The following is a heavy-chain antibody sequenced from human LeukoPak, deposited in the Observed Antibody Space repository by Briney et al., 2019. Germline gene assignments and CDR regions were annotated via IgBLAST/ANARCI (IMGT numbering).Heavy chain of an antibody. V-gene: IGHV4-38-2*02. CDR3: ARAATLEMIDY. D-gene: IGHD2/OR15-2a*01. J-gene: IGHJ4*02. Sequence: SETLSLTCTISGYSISSGYYWGWIRQPPGKGLEWIGSIYHSGSTYYNPSLKSRVTISVDTSKNQFSLKLSSVTAADTAVYYCARAATLEMIDYWGQGTLVTVSS. CDR2: IYHSGST. CDR1: GYSISSGYY.